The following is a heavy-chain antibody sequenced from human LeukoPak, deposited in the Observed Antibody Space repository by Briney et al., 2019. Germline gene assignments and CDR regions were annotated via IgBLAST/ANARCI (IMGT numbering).Heavy chain of an antibody. CDR1: GFTFSSYS. CDR2: ISSSSSYI. J-gene: IGHJ4*02. Sequence: GGSLRLSCAASGFTFSSYSMNWVRQSPGKGLEWVSSISSSSSYIYYAGSVKGRFTISRDNAKNSLYLQMSLLRAEDTAVYCCARRDAYTLDYWGQGTLVTVSS. V-gene: IGHV3-21*01. D-gene: IGHD5-24*01. CDR3: ARRDAYTLDY.